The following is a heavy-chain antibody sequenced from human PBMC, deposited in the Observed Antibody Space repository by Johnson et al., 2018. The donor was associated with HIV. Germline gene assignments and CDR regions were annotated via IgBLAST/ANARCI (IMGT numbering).Heavy chain of an antibody. CDR1: GFAFSSYA. CDR2: ISYDGSNQ. D-gene: IGHD3-3*01. J-gene: IGHJ3*02. Sequence: QVQLVESGGGVVQPGGSLRLSCATSGFAFSSYAVHWVRQAPGKGLEWVAVISYDGSNQYFADSVQGRFTISRDNLNNTLDPQMNSLRTEDTAVYYCARGRTQFLEGGAFDIWGQGTMVIVSS. CDR3: ARGRTQFLEGGAFDI. V-gene: IGHV3-30-3*01.